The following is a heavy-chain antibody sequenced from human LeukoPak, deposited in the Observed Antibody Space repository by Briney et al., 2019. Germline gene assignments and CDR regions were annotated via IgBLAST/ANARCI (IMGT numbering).Heavy chain of an antibody. D-gene: IGHD3-3*01. V-gene: IGHV4-31*03. J-gene: IGHJ4*02. CDR1: GGSISSGGYY. CDR2: IYYSGST. Sequence: SQTLSLTCTISGGSISSGGYYWSWIRQHPGKGLEWIGYIYYSGSTYYNPSLKSRVNISVDTSKNQFSLKLSSVTAADTAVYYCARGVVKPNYFDYWGEGTLVTVSS. CDR3: ARGVVKPNYFDY.